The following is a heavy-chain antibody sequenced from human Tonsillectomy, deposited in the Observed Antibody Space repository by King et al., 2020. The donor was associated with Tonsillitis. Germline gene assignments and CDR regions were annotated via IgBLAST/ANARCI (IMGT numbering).Heavy chain of an antibody. CDR3: AKARHIPWGRFFDY. J-gene: IGHJ4*02. CDR1: GFTFSTYG. V-gene: IGHV3-30*02. D-gene: IGHD6-6*01. Sequence: HVQLVESGGGVVQPGGSLRLSCAASGFTFSTYGFHWVRQAPGKGLEWVAFIRDDGRDIYYTDSVKGRFTISRDNSKNTVYLQMNSLRAEDTAIYYCAKARHIPWGRFFDYWGQGTLVTVSS. CDR2: IRDDGRDI.